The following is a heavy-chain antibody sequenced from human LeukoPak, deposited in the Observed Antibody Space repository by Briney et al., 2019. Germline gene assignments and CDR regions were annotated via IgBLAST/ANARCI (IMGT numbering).Heavy chain of an antibody. CDR1: GFTFSSHF. J-gene: IGHJ3*01. CDR3: ARERYSRASHDALDL. Sequence: GGSLRLSCVASGFTFSSHFMNWVRQAPGKGLEWVSSITSSGSSIYSADSLKGRFTISRDNAKNTLYLQINSPRPEDTAVYYCARERYSRASHDALDLWGQGTMVTVSS. D-gene: IGHD6-13*01. V-gene: IGHV3-21*01. CDR2: ITSSGSSI.